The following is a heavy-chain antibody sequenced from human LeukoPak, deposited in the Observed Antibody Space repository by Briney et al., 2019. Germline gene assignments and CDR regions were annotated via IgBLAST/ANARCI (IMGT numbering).Heavy chain of an antibody. Sequence: GGSLRLSRAASGFTFSTYAMNWVRQAPGKGLEWVSTISGSGDSTYYADSVKGRFTISRDNSRNTVYLQMNSLRAEDTAVYYCAKDTGITGIVDYWGQGTLVTVSS. J-gene: IGHJ4*02. CDR2: ISGSGDST. V-gene: IGHV3-23*01. D-gene: IGHD1-7*01. CDR3: AKDTGITGIVDY. CDR1: GFTFSTYA.